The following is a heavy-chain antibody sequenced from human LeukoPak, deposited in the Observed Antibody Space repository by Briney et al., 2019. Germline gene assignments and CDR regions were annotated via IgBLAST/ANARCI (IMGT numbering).Heavy chain of an antibody. CDR3: ARQSSRWPYYFDY. CDR1: GYSFTSYW. CDR2: IYPGDSDT. Sequence: GESLKISCKGSGYSFTSYWIGWVRQMPGQGLEWMGIIYPGDSDTRYSPSFQGHVTFSADKSISTAHLQWSSLKASDTAMYYCARQSSRWPYYFDYWGQGTLVTVSS. J-gene: IGHJ4*02. V-gene: IGHV5-51*01. D-gene: IGHD6-13*01.